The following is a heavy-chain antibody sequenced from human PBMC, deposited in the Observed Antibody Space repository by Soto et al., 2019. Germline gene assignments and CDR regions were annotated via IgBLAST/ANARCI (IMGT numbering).Heavy chain of an antibody. CDR3: GRHGFGPLHGLVDV. CDR2: INYYGYF. Sequence: QVQLQESCPGLVKPSETLSLTCTVSGGSITNYYCSWFRQPPGKGLEWIGYINYYGYFAYNLSLRRRATPSLAASKSQFSLVLEAVTATNTAVYYCGRHGFGPLHGLVDVWGPGTTVIVSS. J-gene: IGHJ6*02. V-gene: IGHV4-59*08. D-gene: IGHD3-10*01. CDR1: GGSITNYY.